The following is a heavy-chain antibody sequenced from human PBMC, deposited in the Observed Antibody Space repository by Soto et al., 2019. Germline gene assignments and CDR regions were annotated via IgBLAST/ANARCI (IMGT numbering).Heavy chain of an antibody. V-gene: IGHV1-8*02. CDR3: ARPYDIWSGYYYYYYGMHV. J-gene: IGHJ6*02. Sequence: ASVKVSCKASGYTFTGYGISWVRQAPGQGLEWMGWMNTNSGNTGYAQKFQGRVTMTRDTSTSTAYMEPSSLRSEDTAVYYCARPYDIWSGYYYYYYGMHVWGQGTTVTVSS. CDR1: GYTFTGYG. CDR2: MNTNSGNT. D-gene: IGHD3-3*01.